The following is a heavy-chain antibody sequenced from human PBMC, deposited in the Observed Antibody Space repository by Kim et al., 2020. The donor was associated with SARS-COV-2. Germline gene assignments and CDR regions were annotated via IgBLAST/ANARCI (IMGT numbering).Heavy chain of an antibody. V-gene: IGHV3-30*04. CDR3: ARDTGYCSSTSCSGGMDV. CDR1: GFTFSSYA. J-gene: IGHJ6*02. CDR2: ISYDGSNK. D-gene: IGHD2-2*01. Sequence: GGSLRLSCAASGFTFSSYAMHWVRQAPGKGLEWVAVISYDGSNKYYADSVKGRFTISRDNSKNTLYLQMNSLRAEDTAVYYCARDTGYCSSTSCSGGMDVWGQGTTVTVSS.